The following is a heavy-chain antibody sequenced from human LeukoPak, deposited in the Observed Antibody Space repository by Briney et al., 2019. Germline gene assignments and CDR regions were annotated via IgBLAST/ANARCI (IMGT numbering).Heavy chain of an antibody. CDR1: GYSISSGYY. Sequence: SETLSLTCTVSGYSISSGYYWGWIRQPPGKGLEWIGSIYHSGSTYYNPSLKSRVTISVDTSKNQFSLKLSSVTAADTAVYYCARGRDKSIQDXXDIXXXGTXVTVSS. CDR3: ARGRDKSIQDXXDI. J-gene: IGHJ3*02. V-gene: IGHV4-38-2*02. D-gene: IGHD2-15*01. CDR2: IYHSGST.